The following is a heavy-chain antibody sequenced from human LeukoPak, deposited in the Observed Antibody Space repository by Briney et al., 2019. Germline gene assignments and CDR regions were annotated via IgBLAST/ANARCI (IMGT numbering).Heavy chain of an antibody. Sequence: GGSLRLSCAASEFTFNNYGMHWVRQAPGKGLEWVALISKDGSNEYYADSVKGRFTISRDNSRNTLDLQMSSLRADDTAVYYCAKHSSGITVAGTIQYWGQGTLVTVSS. J-gene: IGHJ4*02. V-gene: IGHV3-30*18. CDR2: ISKDGSNE. CDR3: AKHSSGITVAGTIQY. D-gene: IGHD6-19*01. CDR1: EFTFNNYG.